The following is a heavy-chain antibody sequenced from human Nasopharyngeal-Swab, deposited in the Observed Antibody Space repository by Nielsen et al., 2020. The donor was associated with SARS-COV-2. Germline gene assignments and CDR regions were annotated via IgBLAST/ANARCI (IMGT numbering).Heavy chain of an antibody. V-gene: IGHV4-34*01. CDR3: ARGLVDVNMMLVVIGFSYWLDS. D-gene: IGHD3-22*01. CDR1: GGSFTDFY. CDR2: INPRGST. J-gene: IGHJ5*01. Sequence: SQTLSLTCAVYGGSFTDFYWTWIREPPGKGLEWSGEINPRGSTNYHPSLKRRVTISADTSKNQFSLNLSSVTAADTAVYYCARGLVDVNMMLVVIGFSYWLDSWGQGTLVTVSS.